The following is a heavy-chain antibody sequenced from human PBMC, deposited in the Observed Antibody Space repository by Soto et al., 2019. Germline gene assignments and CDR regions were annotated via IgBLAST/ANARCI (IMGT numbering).Heavy chain of an antibody. J-gene: IGHJ4*01. CDR2: ISAYSGNT. D-gene: IGHD4-17*01. V-gene: IGHV1-18*04. CDR3: ARVVKAGDYGDYGRYYFDY. CDR1: GYTFTTYG. Sequence: QVQRVQSGAEVKKPGASVKVSCKASGYTFTTYGITWVRQAPGQGLEWMGWISAYSGNTNYAQKLQGRLTVTTDTSTNTAYMELRSLRSDDTAVYYCARVVKAGDYGDYGRYYFDYWGHGTLVTVSS.